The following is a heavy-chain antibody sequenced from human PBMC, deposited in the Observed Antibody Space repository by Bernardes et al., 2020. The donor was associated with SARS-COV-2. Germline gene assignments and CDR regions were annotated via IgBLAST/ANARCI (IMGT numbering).Heavy chain of an antibody. J-gene: IGHJ6*01. D-gene: IGHD3-3*01. CDR2: INSGNGNT. V-gene: IGHV1-3*01. Sequence: SVKVSCKASGYTFTSYAMHWVRQAPGQRLEWMGWINSGNGNTKYSQKFQGRVTITRDTSASTAYMELSSLRSEDTAVYYCERDGGGITIFGVTYGMDVWGQGSTVTVYS. CDR1: GYTFTSYA. CDR3: ERDGGGITIFGVTYGMDV.